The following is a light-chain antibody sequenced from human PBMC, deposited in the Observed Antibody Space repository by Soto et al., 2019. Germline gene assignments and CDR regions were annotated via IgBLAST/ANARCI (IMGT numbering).Light chain of an antibody. Sequence: SYALTQPPSVSVSPGQTASITCSGDKLGDKYASWYQQKPGQSPVLVIYQDGKRPSGIPERFSGSNSGNTATLTISETQAMDEADYYCQAWDSSTEVFGTGTKVTVL. V-gene: IGLV3-1*01. CDR2: QDG. J-gene: IGLJ1*01. CDR3: QAWDSSTEV. CDR1: KLGDKY.